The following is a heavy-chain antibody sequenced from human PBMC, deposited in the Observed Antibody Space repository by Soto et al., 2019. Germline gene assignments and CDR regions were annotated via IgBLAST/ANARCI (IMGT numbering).Heavy chain of an antibody. J-gene: IGHJ6*03. D-gene: IGHD2-2*02. V-gene: IGHV3-66*01. CDR2: IYGGGST. CDR1: GFTVSGNY. Sequence: EVQLVESGGGLVQPGGSQRLSCAASGFTVSGNYMSWVRQAPGKGLEWVSFIYGGGSTYYADSVKGRFTISRDNSKNTLYLQMNSLEAEDAAVYFCARAIRRGGLYNYYYCMDVWGKGTTVTVSS. CDR3: ARAIRRGGLYNYYYCMDV.